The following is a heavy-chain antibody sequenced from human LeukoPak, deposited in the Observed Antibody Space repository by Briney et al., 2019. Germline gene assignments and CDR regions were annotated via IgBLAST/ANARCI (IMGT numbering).Heavy chain of an antibody. CDR2: IYHSGST. CDR3: ARHGIEYYYDSSGYFDY. Sequence: SETLSLTCTVSGGSISSYYWSWIRQPPGKGLEWIGYIYHSGSTNYNPSLKSRVTISVDTSKNQFSLKLSSVTAADTAVYYCARHGIEYYYDSSGYFDYWGQGTLVTVSS. J-gene: IGHJ4*02. CDR1: GGSISSYY. V-gene: IGHV4-59*08. D-gene: IGHD3-22*01.